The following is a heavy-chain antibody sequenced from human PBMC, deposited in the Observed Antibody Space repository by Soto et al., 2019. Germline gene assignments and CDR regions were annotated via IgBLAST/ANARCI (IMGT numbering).Heavy chain of an antibody. CDR3: ARDGGRHSGGIDY. Sequence: QVQLVQSGAEVKKPGSSVKVSCKASGGTFSSYSINWVRQAPGQGLEWMGEIIPIFGTANYAQKFQGRVTMTADESTTTAYMQLSSLRSEDTAVYYCARDGGRHSGGIDYWGQGTLVTVS. D-gene: IGHD1-26*01. CDR1: GGTFSSYS. CDR2: IIPIFGTA. J-gene: IGHJ4*02. V-gene: IGHV1-69*01.